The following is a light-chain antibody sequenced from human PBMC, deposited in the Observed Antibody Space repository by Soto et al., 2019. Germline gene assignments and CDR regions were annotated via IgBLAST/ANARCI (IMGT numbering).Light chain of an antibody. J-gene: IGKJ1*01. Sequence: EIVMTQSPATLSVSPGERATLSCRASQSVSSNLAWYQQKPGQAPSLLIYGASTRATGIPARFSGSGSGTDFTLTISSLQSEDFAVYYCQQYNNWPRKFGQGTKVEIK. CDR3: QQYNNWPRK. CDR2: GAS. CDR1: QSVSSN. V-gene: IGKV3-15*01.